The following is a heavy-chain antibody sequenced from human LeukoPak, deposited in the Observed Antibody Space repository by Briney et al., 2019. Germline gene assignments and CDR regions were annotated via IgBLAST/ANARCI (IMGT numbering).Heavy chain of an antibody. D-gene: IGHD1-26*01. Sequence: GGSLRLSCAASGFTFSNYWMHWVRQAPGKGLVWASRIKSDGSSTSYADSVKGRFTISRDNARNTLFLQMNSLRVEDTAVYYCVRDSFSGNFWGQGTLVTVSS. CDR3: VRDSFSGNF. J-gene: IGHJ4*02. CDR2: IKSDGSST. CDR1: GFTFSNYW. V-gene: IGHV3-74*01.